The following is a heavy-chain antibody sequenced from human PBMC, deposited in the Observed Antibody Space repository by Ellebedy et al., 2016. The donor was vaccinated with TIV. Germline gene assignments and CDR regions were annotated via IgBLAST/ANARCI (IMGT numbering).Heavy chain of an antibody. J-gene: IGHJ4*02. CDR3: ARYYYGSGRNCDY. Sequence: SGPTLVKPTQTLTLTCPFSGFSLTTRALCVGWICQPPAKALQCPAPIDWDDGKYYSTSLETSLTISKDTSKNQVVLTMTNMDPVDTASYYCARYYYGSGRNCDYWGQGTLVTVSS. D-gene: IGHD3-10*01. V-gene: IGHV2-70*01. CDR1: GFSLTTRALC. CDR2: IDWDDGK.